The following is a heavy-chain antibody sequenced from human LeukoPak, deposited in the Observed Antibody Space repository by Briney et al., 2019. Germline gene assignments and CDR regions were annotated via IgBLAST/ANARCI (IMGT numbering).Heavy chain of an antibody. J-gene: IGHJ4*02. D-gene: IGHD2-2*01. CDR2: ISYDGSNK. V-gene: IGHV3-30*04. CDR3: ASGYCSSTSCLLDY. CDR1: GFTFSSYA. Sequence: GGSLRLSCAASGFTFSSYAMHWVRQAPGKGLEWVAVISYDGSNKYYADSVKGRFTISRDNSKNTLYLQMNSLRAEDTAVYYCASGYCSSTSCLLDYWGQGTLVTVSS.